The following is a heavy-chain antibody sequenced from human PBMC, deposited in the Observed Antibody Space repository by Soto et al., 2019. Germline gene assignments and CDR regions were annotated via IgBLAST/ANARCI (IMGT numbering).Heavy chain of an antibody. CDR2: IYYNGSA. Sequence: PSETLSLTCIVSGGSISSFYWSWIRQPPGKGLEWVGGIYYNGSATYNPSLKSRVTMSVDMSKNHLFLTLNSVTAADTAVYYCARSLYPWGQGTLVTVSS. V-gene: IGHV4-59*01. CDR1: GGSISSFY. CDR3: ARSLYP. J-gene: IGHJ5*02.